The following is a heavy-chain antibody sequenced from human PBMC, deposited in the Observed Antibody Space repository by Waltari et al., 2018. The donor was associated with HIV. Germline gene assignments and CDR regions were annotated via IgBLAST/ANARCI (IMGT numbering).Heavy chain of an antibody. Sequence: QVQLQQWGAGLLKPSETLSLTCAVYGGSFSGYYWSWIRQPPGKGLEWIGEINHSGSTNYNPSLKSRVTISVDTSKNQFSLKLSSVTAADTAVYYCARGLGYCSSTSCPRVPFVFDYWGQGTLVTVSS. CDR1: GGSFSGYY. J-gene: IGHJ4*02. V-gene: IGHV4-34*01. CDR3: ARGLGYCSSTSCPRVPFVFDY. D-gene: IGHD2-2*01. CDR2: INHSGST.